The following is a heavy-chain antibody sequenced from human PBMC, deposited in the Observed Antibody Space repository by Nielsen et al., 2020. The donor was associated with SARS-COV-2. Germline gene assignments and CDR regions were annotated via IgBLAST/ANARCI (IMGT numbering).Heavy chain of an antibody. CDR2: IKPDGSEK. J-gene: IGHJ4*02. CDR3: ARDQGGGSYYSFDY. V-gene: IGHV3-7*01. D-gene: IGHD3-10*01. Sequence: GGSLRLSCAASGFTFSSLWMSWVRQVPGKGLEWVADIKPDGSEKFYVDSVKGRFTISRDNSKNTLYLQMNSLRVDDTAVYYCARDQGGGSYYSFDYWGQGTLVAVSS. CDR1: GFTFSSLW.